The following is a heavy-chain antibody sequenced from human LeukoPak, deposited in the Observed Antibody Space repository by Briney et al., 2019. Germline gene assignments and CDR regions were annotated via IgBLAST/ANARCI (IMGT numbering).Heavy chain of an antibody. CDR3: ARDSYYDSSGYYSNTDY. V-gene: IGHV1-46*01. CDR1: GYTFTSYY. J-gene: IGHJ4*02. CDR2: INPSGGST. Sequence: ASVKVSCKASGYTFTSYYMHWVRQAPGQGLEWMGIINPSGGSTSYAQKFQGRVTMTRDTSKSTVYMELSSLRSEDTAVYYCARDSYYDSSGYYSNTDYWGQGTLVTVSS. D-gene: IGHD3-22*01.